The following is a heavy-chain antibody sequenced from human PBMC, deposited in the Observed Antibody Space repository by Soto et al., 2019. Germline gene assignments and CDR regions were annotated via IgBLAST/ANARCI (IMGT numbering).Heavy chain of an antibody. Sequence: ASVKVSCKASGYTFTSYAMHWVRQAPGQRLEWMGWINAGNGNTKYSQKFQGRVTITRDASASTAYMELSSLRSEDTAVYYCAKEYSSSSVRLDYWGQGTLVTVSS. CDR1: GYTFTSYA. D-gene: IGHD6-6*01. CDR3: AKEYSSSSVRLDY. CDR2: INAGNGNT. J-gene: IGHJ4*02. V-gene: IGHV1-3*01.